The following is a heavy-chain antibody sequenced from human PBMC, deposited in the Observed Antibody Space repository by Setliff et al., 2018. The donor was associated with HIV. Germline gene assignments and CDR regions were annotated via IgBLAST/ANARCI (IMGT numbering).Heavy chain of an antibody. CDR2: IYPGDSDT. CDR3: ARQTSRYITLSPPDY. V-gene: IGHV5-51*01. J-gene: IGHJ4*02. Sequence: PGESLKISCKGSGYGFSNYWLAWVRQTPGKGLEWMGIIYPGDSDTRYSPSFQGQVTFSADKSIKTAYLQWGSLKASDTGIYFCARQTSRYITLSPPDYWGQGTLVTVSS. CDR1: GYGFSNYW. D-gene: IGHD3-9*01.